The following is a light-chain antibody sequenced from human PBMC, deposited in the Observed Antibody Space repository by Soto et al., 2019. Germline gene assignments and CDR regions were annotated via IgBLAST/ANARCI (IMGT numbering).Light chain of an antibody. J-gene: IGLJ1*01. Sequence: QSALTQPASVSGSPGQSITISCTGTSSDVGSGSHNLVSWYQQRPGKAPKVMIYEGTKRPSGVSNRFSGSKSGNTASLTISGLQAAYEADYYCCSYAGSFTNVFGTGTKLTVL. CDR2: EGT. CDR1: SSDVGSGSHNL. V-gene: IGLV2-23*01. CDR3: CSYAGSFTNV.